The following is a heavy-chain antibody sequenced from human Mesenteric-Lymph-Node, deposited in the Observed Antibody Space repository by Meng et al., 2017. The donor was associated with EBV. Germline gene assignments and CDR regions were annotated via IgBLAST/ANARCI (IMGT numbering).Heavy chain of an antibody. CDR1: GDSISGSTYY. D-gene: IGHD2-2*01. CDR3: ARHRRASSTGDWLDP. Sequence: HRQLQESGPRPVKPSETLSLNCAVTGDSISGSTYYWAWIRQPPGKGLEWIGTINYSGTTYYNPSLESRFSIFVDTSKNQFSLNLSFVTAADTAVYYCARHRRASSTGDWLDPWGQGTLVTVSS. J-gene: IGHJ5*02. CDR2: INYSGTT. V-gene: IGHV4-39*01.